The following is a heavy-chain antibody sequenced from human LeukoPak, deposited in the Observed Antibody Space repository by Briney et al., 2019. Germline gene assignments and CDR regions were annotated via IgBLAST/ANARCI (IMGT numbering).Heavy chain of an antibody. J-gene: IGHJ3*02. CDR3: AREMVRSIAARKPPDAFDI. Sequence: ASVKVSCKASGYTFTNYYIHWVRQAPGQGLEWMGWINTNSSGTNYAQKFQGRVTMTRDTSISTAYMELSRLRSDDTAVYYCAREMVRSIAARKPPDAFDIWGQGTMVTVSS. CDR1: GYTFTNYY. V-gene: IGHV1-2*02. D-gene: IGHD6-6*01. CDR2: INTNSSGT.